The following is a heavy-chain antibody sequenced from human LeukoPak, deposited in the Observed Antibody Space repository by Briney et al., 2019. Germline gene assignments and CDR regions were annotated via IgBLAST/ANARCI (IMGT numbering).Heavy chain of an antibody. D-gene: IGHD6-13*01. Sequence: PGGSLRLSCAASGFTFDDYTMHWVRQAPGKGLEWVSLISWDGGSTYYADSVKGRFTISRDNSKNSLYLQMNSLRAEDTGVYYCAKVGQQLALVYWGQGTLVTVSS. J-gene: IGHJ4*02. CDR3: AKVGQQLALVY. V-gene: IGHV3-43*01. CDR1: GFTFDDYT. CDR2: ISWDGGST.